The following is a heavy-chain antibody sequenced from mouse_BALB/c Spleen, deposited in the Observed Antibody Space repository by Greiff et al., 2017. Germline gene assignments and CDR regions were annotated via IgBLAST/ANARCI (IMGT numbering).Heavy chain of an antibody. CDR3: TRDGYPSAWLAY. Sequence: QVQLQQSGAELVKPGASVKLSCKASGYTFTSYYMYWVKQRPGQGLEWIGDINPSNGGTNFNEKFKSKATLTVDKSSSTAYMQLSSLTSEDSAVYYCTRDGYPSAWLAYWGQGTLVTVSA. CDR1: GYTFTSYY. CDR2: INPSNGGT. V-gene: IGHV1-53*01. J-gene: IGHJ3*01. D-gene: IGHD2-3*01.